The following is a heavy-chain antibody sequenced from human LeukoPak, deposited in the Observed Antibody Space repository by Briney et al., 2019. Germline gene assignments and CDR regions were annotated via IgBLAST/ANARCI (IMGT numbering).Heavy chain of an antibody. CDR1: GGSFSGYY. CDR3: ARNFQHYYGSGSYLRDY. Sequence: SETLSLTCAVYGGSFSGYYWSWIRQPPGKGLEWIGEINHSGSTNYNPSLKSRVTISVDTSKNQFSLKLSSVTAADTAVYYCARNFQHYYGSGSYLRDYWGQGTLVTVSS. D-gene: IGHD3-10*01. V-gene: IGHV4-34*01. J-gene: IGHJ4*02. CDR2: INHSGST.